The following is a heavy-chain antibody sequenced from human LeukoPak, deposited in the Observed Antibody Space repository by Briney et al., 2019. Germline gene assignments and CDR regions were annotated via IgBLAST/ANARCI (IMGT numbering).Heavy chain of an antibody. Sequence: ASVKVSCKASGYTFTDYYIHWMRQAPGQGLEWMGWINPKRGVTTYARKFQGRVTMTRDPSITTAYTELTRLRSDDKTIYYCARERNYGDYGNAFDVWGQGTKVTVSS. CDR1: GYTFTDYY. CDR3: ARERNYGDYGNAFDV. J-gene: IGHJ3*01. CDR2: INPKRGVT. D-gene: IGHD4-17*01. V-gene: IGHV1-2*02.